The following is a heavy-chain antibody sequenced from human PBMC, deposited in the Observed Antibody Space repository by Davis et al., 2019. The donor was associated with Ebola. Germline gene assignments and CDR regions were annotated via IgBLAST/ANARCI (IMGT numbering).Heavy chain of an antibody. J-gene: IGHJ5*02. CDR2: IKSKTDGGTT. CDR1: GFTFSGSA. V-gene: IGHV3-15*01. Sequence: GESLKISCAASGFTFSGSAMHWVRQAPGKGLEWVGRIKSKTDGGTTDYAAPVKGRFTISRDDSKNTLYLQMNSLKTEDTAVYYCTTRTFGGVNPWGQGTLVTVSS. CDR3: TTRTFGGVNP. D-gene: IGHD3-16*01.